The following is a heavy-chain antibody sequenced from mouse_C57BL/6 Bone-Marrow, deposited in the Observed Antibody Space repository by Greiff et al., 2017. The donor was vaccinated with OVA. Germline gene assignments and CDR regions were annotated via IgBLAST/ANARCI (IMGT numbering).Heavy chain of an antibody. CDR3: ARRGLYYGSSPYAMDY. D-gene: IGHD1-1*01. J-gene: IGHJ4*01. CDR2: IYPGSGST. CDR1: GYTFTSYW. Sequence: QVQLQQPGAELVKPGASVKMSCKASGYTFTSYWITWVKQRPGQGLEWIGDIYPGSGSTTYNEKFKSKATLTVDTSSSTAYMQRSSLTSEDSAVYYCARRGLYYGSSPYAMDYWGQGTSVTVSS. V-gene: IGHV1-55*01.